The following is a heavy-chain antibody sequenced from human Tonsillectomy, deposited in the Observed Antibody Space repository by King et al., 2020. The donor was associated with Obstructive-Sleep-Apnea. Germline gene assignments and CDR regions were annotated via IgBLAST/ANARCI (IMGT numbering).Heavy chain of an antibody. D-gene: IGHD6-13*01. V-gene: IGHV1-2*02. CDR3: ARDVKAAAAGHY. Sequence: AQLVESGAEVKRPGASVKVSCQSSGYTFTGYYMHWVRQAPGQGLEWMGWINPNSGDTNYAQKFQGRVTMTRDTSISTAYMELSRLGSDDTAVYYCARDVKAAAAGHYWGQGTLVTVSS. CDR2: INPNSGDT. J-gene: IGHJ4*02. CDR1: GYTFTGYY.